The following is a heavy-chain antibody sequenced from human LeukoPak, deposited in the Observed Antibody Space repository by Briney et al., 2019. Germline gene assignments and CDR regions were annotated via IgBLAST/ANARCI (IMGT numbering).Heavy chain of an antibody. CDR3: ARATPMIVVVPGDY. CDR1: GYTFTGYY. J-gene: IGHJ4*02. D-gene: IGHD3-22*01. V-gene: IGHV1-2*02. Sequence: ASVKVSCKASGYTFTGYYMHWVRQAPGQGLEWMGWINPNSGGTNYAQKFQGRVTMTRDTSISTAYMELSRLRSDDTAVYYCARATPMIVVVPGDYWGQGTLVTVSS. CDR2: INPNSGGT.